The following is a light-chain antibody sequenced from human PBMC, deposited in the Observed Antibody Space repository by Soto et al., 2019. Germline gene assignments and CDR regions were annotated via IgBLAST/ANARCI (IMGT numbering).Light chain of an antibody. J-gene: IGKJ1*01. Sequence: EIVLTQSPATLSLSPGERATLSCRASQSVSSYLAWYQQKPGQAPRLLIYDASNRATAIPARFSGSGSGTTFTLPISRLAPEDFAVSSCQQRRNWPPWTFGQGTKVEIK. CDR3: QQRRNWPPWT. CDR1: QSVSSY. V-gene: IGKV3-11*01. CDR2: DAS.